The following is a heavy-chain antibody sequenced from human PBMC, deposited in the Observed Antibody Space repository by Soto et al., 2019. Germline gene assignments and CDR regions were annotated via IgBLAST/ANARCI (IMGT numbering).Heavy chain of an antibody. D-gene: IGHD3-3*01. CDR3: ARGPGDFGVLTYNNFDS. Sequence: AETLSLTCTISGGSISGDSYYWIWIRQPPGKGLEWVASTYSIGAANYSASIRGRVTISVDTSKNQFSLKVTSLTAAATAVYYCARGPGDFGVLTYNNFDSWGQGTLVTVSS. CDR2: TYSIGAA. J-gene: IGHJ5*01. V-gene: IGHV4-61*01. CDR1: GGSISGDSYY.